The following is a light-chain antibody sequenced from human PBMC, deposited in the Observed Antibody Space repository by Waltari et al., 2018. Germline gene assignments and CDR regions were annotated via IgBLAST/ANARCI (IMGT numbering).Light chain of an antibody. V-gene: IGKV1-8*01. CDR3: QQYYSYPLT. Sequence: AIRMTQSPSSLSASTGDRVTITCRASQGISSYLAWYQQKPGKAPKLLIYAASTLQSGVPSRVSGSGSGTDFTLTISCLQSEDFATYYCQQYYSYPLTFGQGTKLEIK. CDR2: AAS. J-gene: IGKJ2*01. CDR1: QGISSY.